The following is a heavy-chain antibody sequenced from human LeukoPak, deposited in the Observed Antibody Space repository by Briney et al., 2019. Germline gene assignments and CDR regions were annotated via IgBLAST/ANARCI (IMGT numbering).Heavy chain of an antibody. CDR3: ARKEWVPYYFDY. CDR2: INHSGST. Sequence: SETLSLTCAVYGGSFSGYYWSWIRQPPGKGLEWIGEINHSGSTNYSPSLKSRVTISVDTSKNQFSLKLTSVTAADTAVYYCARKEWVPYYFDYWGQGTLVTVFS. J-gene: IGHJ4*02. V-gene: IGHV4-34*01. D-gene: IGHD3-3*01. CDR1: GGSFSGYY.